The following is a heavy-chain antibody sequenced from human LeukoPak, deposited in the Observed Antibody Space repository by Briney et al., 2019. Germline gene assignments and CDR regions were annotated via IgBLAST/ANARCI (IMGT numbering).Heavy chain of an antibody. J-gene: IGHJ6*02. CDR1: GFTFSSYS. Sequence: GGSLRLSCAASGFTFSSYSMNWVRQAPGKGLEWASSISSSGSYIYYADSVKGRFTISRDNAKNSLYLQMNSLRAEDTGVYYCARDFSSGMDVWGQGTTVTVSS. CDR3: ARDFSSGMDV. CDR2: ISSSGSYI. V-gene: IGHV3-21*01. D-gene: IGHD6-19*01.